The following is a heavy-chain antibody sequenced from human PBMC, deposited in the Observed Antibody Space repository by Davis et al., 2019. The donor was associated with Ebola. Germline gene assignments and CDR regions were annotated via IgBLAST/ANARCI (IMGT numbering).Heavy chain of an antibody. CDR1: GYTFTSYA. CDR3: ARCLVATIFSRYYGMDV. CDR2: INAGNGNT. V-gene: IGHV1-3*01. J-gene: IGHJ6*02. Sequence: ASVKVSCKASGYTFTSYAMHWVRQAPGQRLEWMGWINAGNGNTKYSQKFQGRVTITRDTSASTAYMELSSLRSEDTAVYYCARCLVATIFSRYYGMDVWGQGTTVTVSS. D-gene: IGHD5-12*01.